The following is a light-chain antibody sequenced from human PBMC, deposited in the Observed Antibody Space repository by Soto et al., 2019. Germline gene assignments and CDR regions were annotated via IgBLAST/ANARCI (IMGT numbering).Light chain of an antibody. V-gene: IGKV1-5*03. CDR1: QSISSW. Sequence: DIQITQSPSTLSASVGDRVTITCRASQSISSWLAWYQQKPGKAPKLLIYKASTLESGVPSRFSGSGSGTEFTLTIGGLQPDDFATYYCQKFNSYPITCGQGTRLEIK. CDR3: QKFNSYPIT. CDR2: KAS. J-gene: IGKJ5*01.